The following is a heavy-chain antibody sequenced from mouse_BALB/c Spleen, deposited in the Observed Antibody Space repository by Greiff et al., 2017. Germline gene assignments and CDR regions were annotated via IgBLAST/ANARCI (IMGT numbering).Heavy chain of an antibody. CDR2: ISSGGSYT. J-gene: IGHJ4*01. V-gene: IGHV5-6*02. D-gene: IGHD1-1*01. CDR1: GFTFSSYG. CDR3: ARHEDYANAMDY. Sequence: EVMLVESGGDLVKPGGSLKLSCAASGFTFSSYGMSWVRQTPDKRLEWVATISSGGSYTYYPDSVKGRFTISRDNAKNTLYLQMSSLKSEDTAMYYCARHEDYANAMDYWGQGTSVTVSP.